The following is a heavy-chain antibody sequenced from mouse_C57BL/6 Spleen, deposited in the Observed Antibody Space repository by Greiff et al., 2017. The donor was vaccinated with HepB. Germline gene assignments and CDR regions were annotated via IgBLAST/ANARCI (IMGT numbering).Heavy chain of an antibody. V-gene: IGHV5-6*02. J-gene: IGHJ4*01. CDR1: GFTFSSYG. Sequence: DVKLQESGGDLVKPGGSLKLSCAASGFTFSSYGMSWVRQTPDKRLEWVATISSGGSYTYYPDSVKGRFTISRDNAKNTLYLQMSSLKSEDTAMYYCARQTTVVATGAMDYWGQGTSVTVSS. D-gene: IGHD1-1*01. CDR2: ISSGGSYT. CDR3: ARQTTVVATGAMDY.